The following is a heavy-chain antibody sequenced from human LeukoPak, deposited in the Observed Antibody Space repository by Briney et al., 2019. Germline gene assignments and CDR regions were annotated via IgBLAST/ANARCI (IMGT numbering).Heavy chain of an antibody. CDR2: INPNSGGT. D-gene: IGHD3-22*01. CDR1: GYTFTGYY. Sequence: GASVKLSCKASGYTFTGYYMHWVRQAPGQGLEWIGWINPNSGGTNYAQKFQGRVTMTRDTSISTAYMELSRLRSDDTAVYYCARGEDQYYYDSSGYAFDIWGQGTMVTVSS. V-gene: IGHV1-2*02. CDR3: ARGEDQYYYDSSGYAFDI. J-gene: IGHJ3*02.